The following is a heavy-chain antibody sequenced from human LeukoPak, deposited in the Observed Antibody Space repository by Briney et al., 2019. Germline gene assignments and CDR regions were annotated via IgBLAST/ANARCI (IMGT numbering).Heavy chain of an antibody. Sequence: PGGSLRLSCVASGFIFDNYALSWVRQAPGKGLEWVSGISGSADNTYYADSVKGWFTISRDISKNTVYLQMNNLRVDDTAVYYCAKGPKLGDGFHCDYWGQGTLVTVSS. V-gene: IGHV3-23*01. CDR3: AKGPKLGDGFHCDY. CDR1: GFIFDNYA. J-gene: IGHJ4*02. CDR2: ISGSADNT. D-gene: IGHD5-24*01.